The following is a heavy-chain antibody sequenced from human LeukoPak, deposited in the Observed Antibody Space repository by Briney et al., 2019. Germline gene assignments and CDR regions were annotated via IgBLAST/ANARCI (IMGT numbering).Heavy chain of an antibody. CDR3: ARRTVTNGWFRIDY. D-gene: IGHD6-19*01. CDR1: GGSISSKKW. CDR2: IYYNGAT. V-gene: IGHV4-4*02. J-gene: IGHJ4*02. Sequence: SGTLSLTCAVSGGSISSKKWWSWVRQSPGKGLEWIGYIYYNGATDYNPSLKSRVTISVDTSKNEFSLKLSSVTAADTALYYCARRTVTNGWFRIDYWGQGSLVIVSS.